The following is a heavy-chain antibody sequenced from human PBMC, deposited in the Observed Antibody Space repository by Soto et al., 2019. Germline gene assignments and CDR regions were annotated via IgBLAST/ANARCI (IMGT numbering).Heavy chain of an antibody. Sequence: GGSLRLSCAASGFTFSSYWMSWVRQAPGKGLEWVANIKQDGSEKYYVDSVKVRFTISRDNAKNTLYLQMKSLRAEDTAVYYCARVATGTTNRIYGYSYYYMAVWGKGTTVTVSS. V-gene: IGHV3-7*03. J-gene: IGHJ6*03. CDR2: IKQDGSEK. CDR3: ARVATGTTNRIYGYSYYYMAV. CDR1: GFTFSSYW. D-gene: IGHD1-1*01.